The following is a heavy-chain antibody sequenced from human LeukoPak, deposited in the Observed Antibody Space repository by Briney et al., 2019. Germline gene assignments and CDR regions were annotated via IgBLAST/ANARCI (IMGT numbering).Heavy chain of an antibody. D-gene: IGHD3-22*01. CDR1: GFTFSNAW. Sequence: GGSLRLSCAASGFTFSNAWMNWVRQAPGKGLEWVSALSGSGGSAYYADSVKGRFTISRDNSKNTLYLQMNSLRAEDTAVYYCAKGRYDSSGFNWAAWGQGTLVTVSS. V-gene: IGHV3-23*01. CDR3: AKGRYDSSGFNWAA. J-gene: IGHJ4*02. CDR2: LSGSGGSA.